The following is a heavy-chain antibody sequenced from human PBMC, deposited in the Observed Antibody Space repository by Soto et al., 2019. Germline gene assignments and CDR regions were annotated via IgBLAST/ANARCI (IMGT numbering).Heavy chain of an antibody. CDR3: ARVSDYAN. D-gene: IGHD2-2*01. J-gene: IGHJ4*02. Sequence: EVQLVESGGGLVQPGGSLRLSCAASGFSFSDYSMNWLRQAPGKGPEGVSYITSISRTIYYADSVKGRFTISRDNARNSLYLQMNSLREEDTGVYYCARVSDYANWGQGTLVTVS. CDR1: GFSFSDYS. CDR2: ITSISRTI. V-gene: IGHV3-48*02.